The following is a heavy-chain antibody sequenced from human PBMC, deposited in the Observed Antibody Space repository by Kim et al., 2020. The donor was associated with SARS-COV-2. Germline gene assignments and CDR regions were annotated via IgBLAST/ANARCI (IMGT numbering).Heavy chain of an antibody. D-gene: IGHD3-3*01. J-gene: IGHJ4*02. CDR1: GYTFTSYA. CDR2: INTNTGNP. CDR3: AREASHRYDFWSGYHTPIDY. Sequence: ASVKVSCKASGYTFTSYAMNWVRQAPGQGLEWMGWINTNTGNPTYAQGFTGRFVFSLDTSVSTAYLQISSLKAEDTAVYYCAREASHRYDFWSGYHTPIDYWGQGTLVTVSS. V-gene: IGHV7-4-1*02.